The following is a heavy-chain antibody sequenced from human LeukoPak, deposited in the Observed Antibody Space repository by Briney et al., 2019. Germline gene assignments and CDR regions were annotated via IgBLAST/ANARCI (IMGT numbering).Heavy chain of an antibody. CDR3: TTAPYYDILTGRNTDY. D-gene: IGHD3-9*01. CDR1: GFTFSSYS. CDR2: IKSKTDGGTT. J-gene: IGHJ4*02. V-gene: IGHV3-15*01. Sequence: GGSLRLSCAASGFTFSSYSMNWVRQAPGKGLEWVGRIKSKTDGGTTDYAAPVKGRFTISRDDSKNTLYLQMNSLKTEDTAVYYCTTAPYYDILTGRNTDYWGQGTLVTVSS.